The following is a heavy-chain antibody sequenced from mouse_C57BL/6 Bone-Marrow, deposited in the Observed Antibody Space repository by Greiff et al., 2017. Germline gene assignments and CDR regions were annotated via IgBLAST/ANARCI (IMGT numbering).Heavy chain of an antibody. J-gene: IGHJ1*03. Sequence: EVQLVESGGGLVKPGGSLKLSCAASGFTFSSYTMSWVRQTPEKRLEWVATISGGGGNTYYPDSVKGRFTISRDNAKNTLYLQMSSLRSEDTALYYCARRGAAGYFDVWGTGTTVTVS. CDR3: ARRGAAGYFDV. CDR1: GFTFSSYT. CDR2: ISGGGGNT. D-gene: IGHD6-1*01. V-gene: IGHV5-9*01.